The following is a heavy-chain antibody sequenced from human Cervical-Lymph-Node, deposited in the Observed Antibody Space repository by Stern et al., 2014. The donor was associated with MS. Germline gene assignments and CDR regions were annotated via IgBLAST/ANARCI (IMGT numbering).Heavy chain of an antibody. CDR2: ILPMIGST. Sequence: QDQLVQSGAEVKKPGSSVKVSCQASGGTFSSHAISWVRQAPGQGPEWMGRILPMIGSTLYAGRFRGRITINADKSTSTTYMELRSLRSEDTALYYCARGSYDSSGGAFDYWGQGTLITVSS. CDR3: ARGSYDSSGGAFDY. J-gene: IGHJ4*02. V-gene: IGHV1-69*04. CDR1: GGTFSSHA. D-gene: IGHD3-22*01.